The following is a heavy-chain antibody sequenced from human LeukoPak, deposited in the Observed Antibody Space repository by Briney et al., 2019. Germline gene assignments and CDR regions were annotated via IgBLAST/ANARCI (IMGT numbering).Heavy chain of an antibody. J-gene: IGHJ4*02. CDR1: GFSFSDYY. D-gene: IGHD2-15*01. Sequence: PGGSLRLSCAASGFSFSDYYMSWIRQAPGKGLEWLSCISSSGSTIYYADSVKGRFTISRDNAKNSLYLQMNSLRAEDTAVYYCARVADYCSGGICYSEYFDYWGQGTLVPVSS. V-gene: IGHV3-11*01. CDR2: ISSSGSTI. CDR3: ARVADYCSGGICYSEYFDY.